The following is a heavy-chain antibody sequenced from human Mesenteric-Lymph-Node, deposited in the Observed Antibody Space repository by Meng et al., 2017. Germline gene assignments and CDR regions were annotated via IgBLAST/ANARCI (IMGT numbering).Heavy chain of an antibody. CDR3: ARVGWRQWSFDL. J-gene: IGHJ2*01. CDR1: GGSISISTW. V-gene: IGHV4-4*02. Sequence: QVRLQESGPGLVKPLGTLSLTCADSGGSISISTWWSWVRQPPGKGLELIGHIYYSGSTSYNPSLKSRVTISVDTSNNQFSLKLSSVTAADTAVYYCARVGWRQWSFDLWGRGTLVTVSS. CDR2: IYYSGST. D-gene: IGHD5-18*01.